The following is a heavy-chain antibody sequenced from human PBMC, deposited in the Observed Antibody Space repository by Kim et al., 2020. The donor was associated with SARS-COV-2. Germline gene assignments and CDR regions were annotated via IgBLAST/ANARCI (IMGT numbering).Heavy chain of an antibody. D-gene: IGHD5-12*01. J-gene: IGHJ4*02. V-gene: IGHV4-34*01. Sequence: NSDPSLQSRVTLSVDTSKNQFSLKLGSVTAADTAVYYCARGDRGGYNLGYWGQGTLVTVSS. CDR3: ARGDRGGYNLGY.